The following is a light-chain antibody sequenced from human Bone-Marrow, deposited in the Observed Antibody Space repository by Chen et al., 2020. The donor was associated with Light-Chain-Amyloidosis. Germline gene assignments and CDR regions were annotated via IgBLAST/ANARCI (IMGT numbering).Light chain of an antibody. CDR2: GAS. CDR1: QGISSW. CDR3: QQASSFPLT. V-gene: IGKV1D-12*01. Sequence: DIQLTQSPSSVSACVGDRVTITCRASQGISSWLVWYQQKPGKAPKLLIFGASSLQGGAPSRFSGSGSGTDFTLTISSLQPEDCATYYCQQASSFPLTFGGGTKVDIK. J-gene: IGKJ4*01.